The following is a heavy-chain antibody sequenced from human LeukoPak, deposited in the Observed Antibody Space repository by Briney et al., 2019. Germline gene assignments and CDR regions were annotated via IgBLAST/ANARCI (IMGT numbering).Heavy chain of an antibody. D-gene: IGHD2-15*01. CDR2: IWYDGSNK. CDR1: GFTFSSYG. Sequence: GGSLRLSCAASGFTFSSYGMQWVRQAPGKGLEWVAVIWYDGSNKYYADSVKGRFTISRDNSKNTLYLQMNSLRAEDTAVYYCAREATGVGAFDIWGQGTMVTVSS. J-gene: IGHJ3*02. CDR3: AREATGVGAFDI. V-gene: IGHV3-33*01.